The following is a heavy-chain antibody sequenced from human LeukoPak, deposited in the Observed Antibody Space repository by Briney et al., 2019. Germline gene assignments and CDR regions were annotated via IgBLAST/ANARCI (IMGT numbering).Heavy chain of an antibody. Sequence: PSETLSLTCTVSGNSFGDYYWSWIRQPAGKGLEWIGRIYTSGSTTYNPSLKSRVTMSVDTSKNQFSLKLSSVAAADTAVYYCARPETYSSFGGVAFDIWGQGTMVTVSS. CDR1: GNSFGDYY. V-gene: IGHV4-4*07. CDR2: IYTSGST. D-gene: IGHD6-6*01. CDR3: ARPETYSSFGGVAFDI. J-gene: IGHJ3*02.